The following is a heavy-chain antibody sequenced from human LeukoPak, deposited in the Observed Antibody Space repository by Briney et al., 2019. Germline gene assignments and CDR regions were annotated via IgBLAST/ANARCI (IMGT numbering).Heavy chain of an antibody. J-gene: IGHJ4*02. V-gene: IGHV4-34*01. CDR3: AGEGFGELSLFDY. Sequence: PSETLSLTCVVYGGSFSGDYWGWIRQPPGRGREWIGEINHSGRTNYNPSLKSRVTISVDTSKNQFSLQLSSVTAADTAVYYCAGEGFGELSLFDYWGQGTLVTVSS. CDR2: INHSGRT. D-gene: IGHD3-10*01. CDR1: GGSFSGDY.